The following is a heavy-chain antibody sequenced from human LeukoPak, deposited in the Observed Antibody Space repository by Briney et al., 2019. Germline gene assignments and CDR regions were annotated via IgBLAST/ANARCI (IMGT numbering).Heavy chain of an antibody. V-gene: IGHV1-46*01. Sequence: ASVKVSCKASGYTFTSYYMHCVRQAPGQGLEWMGIINPSGGSTSYAQKFQGRVTMTRDTSTSTVYMELSSLRSEDTAVYYCARVAVPAASSPKNWFDPWGQGTLVTVSS. D-gene: IGHD2-2*01. CDR1: GYTFTSYY. CDR3: ARVAVPAASSPKNWFDP. J-gene: IGHJ5*02. CDR2: INPSGGST.